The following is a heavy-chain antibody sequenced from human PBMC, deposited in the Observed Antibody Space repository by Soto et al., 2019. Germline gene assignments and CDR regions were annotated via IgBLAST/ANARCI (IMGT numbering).Heavy chain of an antibody. J-gene: IGHJ4*02. Sequence: ASVKVSCKASGYTFTSYYMHWVRQAPGQGLEWMGIINPSGGSTSYAQKFQGRVTMTRDTSTSTVYMELSSLRSEDTAVYYCARDCTSTTYYDFWSGYPTPDYWGQGTLVTVSS. CDR1: GYTFTSYY. CDR3: ARDCTSTTYYDFWSGYPTPDY. D-gene: IGHD3-3*01. CDR2: INPSGGST. V-gene: IGHV1-46*01.